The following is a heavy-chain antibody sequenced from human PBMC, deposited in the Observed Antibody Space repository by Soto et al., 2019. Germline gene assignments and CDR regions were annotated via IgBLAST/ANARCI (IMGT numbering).Heavy chain of an antibody. J-gene: IGHJ4*02. Sequence: SETLSLTCAVSGGSISSGGYSWSWIRQPPGKGLEWIGYIYHSGSTYYNPSLKSRVTISVDRSKNSVYLQMNRLRVEDTAVYYCARELGYCSSSSCWSDDWGQGTLVTVSS. CDR3: ARELGYCSSSSCWSDD. CDR2: IYHSGST. D-gene: IGHD2-15*01. V-gene: IGHV4-30-2*01. CDR1: GGSISSGGYS.